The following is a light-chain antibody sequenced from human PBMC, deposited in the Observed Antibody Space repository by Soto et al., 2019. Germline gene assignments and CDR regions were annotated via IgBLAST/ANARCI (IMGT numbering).Light chain of an antibody. J-gene: IGLJ1*01. V-gene: IGLV2-8*01. CDR1: SSDVGGYKY. CDR2: EVN. CDR3: SSYAGINNLGV. Sequence: QSALTQPPSASGSPGQSVTISCTGTSSDVGGYKYVSWYQQHPGKAPKLMIFEVNKRPSGVPDRFSGSKSGNTASLTVSGLQGEHEADYYCSSYAGINNLGVFGTGTKLTVL.